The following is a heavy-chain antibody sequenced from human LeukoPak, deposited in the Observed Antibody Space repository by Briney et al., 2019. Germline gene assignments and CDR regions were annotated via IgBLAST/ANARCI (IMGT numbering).Heavy chain of an antibody. D-gene: IGHD3-3*01. CDR3: ARHASYDHYYYYYYMDV. J-gene: IGHJ6*03. CDR1: GGSISSGSYY. V-gene: IGHV4-61*02. CDR2: VYTSGTT. Sequence: PSETLSLTCTVSGGSISSGSYYWTWIRQPAGKGLEWIGRVYTSGTTNYNPSLQSRVTISVDTSKNQFSLRLSSVTAADTAVYYCARHASYDHYYYYYYMDVWGKGTTVTVSS.